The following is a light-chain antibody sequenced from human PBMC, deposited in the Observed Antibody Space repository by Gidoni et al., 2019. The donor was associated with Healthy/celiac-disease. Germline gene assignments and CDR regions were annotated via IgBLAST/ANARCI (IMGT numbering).Light chain of an antibody. V-gene: IGLV2-11*01. Sequence: QSALTQPRSVSGSPGPSVTISCTGTSSDVGGYNYVSWYQQHPGKAPKLMIYDVSKRPSGVPDRFSGSKSGNTASLTISGLQAEDEADYYCCSYAGSYTFGGYVFGTGTKVTVL. CDR3: CSYAGSYTFGGYV. CDR2: DVS. J-gene: IGLJ1*01. CDR1: SSDVGGYNY.